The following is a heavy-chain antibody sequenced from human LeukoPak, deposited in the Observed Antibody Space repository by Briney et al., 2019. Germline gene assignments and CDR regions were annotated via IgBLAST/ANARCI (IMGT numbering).Heavy chain of an antibody. CDR2: ISIGGGST. Sequence: GGSLRLSCSASGFTFITYAMSWVCQGPGKGLEWVAGISIGGGSTYYADSVKGRFTISRDDSKNTLYLQMNRLRAEDTAVYYCAKDRELLFAHCWFDLWGQGTLVTVSS. V-gene: IGHV3-23*01. D-gene: IGHD3-10*01. J-gene: IGHJ5*02. CDR1: GFTFITYA. CDR3: AKDRELLFAHCWFDL.